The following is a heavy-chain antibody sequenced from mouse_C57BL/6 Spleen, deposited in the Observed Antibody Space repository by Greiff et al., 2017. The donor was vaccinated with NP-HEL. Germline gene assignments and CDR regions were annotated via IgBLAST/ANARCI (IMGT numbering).Heavy chain of an antibody. CDR1: GFSLTSYG. V-gene: IGHV2-2*01. CDR3: ARCNYVDYYAMDY. D-gene: IGHD2-1*01. Sequence: QVQLKESGPGLVQPSQSLSITCTVSGFSLTSYGVHWVRQSPGKGLEWLGVIWSGGSTDYNAAFISRLSISKDNSKSQVFFKMNSLQADDTAIYYCARCNYVDYYAMDYWGQGTSVTVSS. J-gene: IGHJ4*01. CDR2: IWSGGST.